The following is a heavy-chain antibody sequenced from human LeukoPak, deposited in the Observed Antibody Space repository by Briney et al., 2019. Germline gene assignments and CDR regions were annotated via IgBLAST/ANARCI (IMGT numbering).Heavy chain of an antibody. D-gene: IGHD6-19*01. J-gene: IGHJ4*02. V-gene: IGHV3-64*01. Sequence: GGSLRLSCAASGFTFYTYGMHWVRQAPGKGLEYVSGIGPDGGTTYYANSVKGRFTISRDNSKNMLYLQMGSLTADDMAVYYCARGAQFTDYWGQGNLVTVSS. CDR1: GFTFYTYG. CDR2: IGPDGGTT. CDR3: ARGAQFTDY.